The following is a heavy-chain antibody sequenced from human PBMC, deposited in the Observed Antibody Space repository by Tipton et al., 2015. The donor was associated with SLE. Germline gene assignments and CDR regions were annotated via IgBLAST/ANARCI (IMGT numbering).Heavy chain of an antibody. D-gene: IGHD3-10*01. CDR2: IYYSGST. J-gene: IGHJ3*02. CDR3: ARDRGKSPDI. Sequence: TLSLTCTVSGGSISSHYWSWIRQHPGKGLEWIGYIYYSGSTYYNPSLKSRVTISVDTSKNQFSLKLSSVTAADTAVYYCARDRGKSPDIWGQGTMVTVSS. V-gene: IGHV4-31*03. CDR1: GGSISSHY.